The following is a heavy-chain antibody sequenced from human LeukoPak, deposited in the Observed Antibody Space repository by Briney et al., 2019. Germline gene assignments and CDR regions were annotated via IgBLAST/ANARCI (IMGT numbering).Heavy chain of an antibody. J-gene: IGHJ4*02. D-gene: IGHD2-15*01. CDR2: ISSSSSYI. CDR1: GFTFSSYS. CDR3: ARAGCSGGSCHGNFDY. Sequence: PGGSLRLSCAASGFTFSSYSMNWVRQAPGKGLEWVSSISSSSSYIYYADSVKGRFTISRDNAKNSLYLQMNSLRAEDTAVYYCARAGCSGGSCHGNFDYWGQGTLVTVSS. V-gene: IGHV3-21*01.